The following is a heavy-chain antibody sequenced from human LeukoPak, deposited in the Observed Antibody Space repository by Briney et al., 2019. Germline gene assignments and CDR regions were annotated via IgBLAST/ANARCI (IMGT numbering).Heavy chain of an antibody. D-gene: IGHD1-26*01. CDR1: GFTLSSHW. CDR2: ISEGGSEK. Sequence: GGSLRLSCTVSGFTLSSHWMSWLRHLPGKGLEWVANISEGGSEKYFVDSVRGRFTISKDNAKNSLYLQMNSLRADDTAVYYCARDFSGSSRDWGQGALVTVSS. CDR3: ARDFSGSSRD. J-gene: IGHJ4*02. V-gene: IGHV3-7*01.